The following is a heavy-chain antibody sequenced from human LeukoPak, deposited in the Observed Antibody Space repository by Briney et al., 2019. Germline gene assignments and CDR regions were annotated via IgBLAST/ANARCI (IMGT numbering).Heavy chain of an antibody. Sequence: GGSLRLSCAASGITVNANSMSWVRLEPGKGLEWVSIIYSGGNTNYADSVKGRFTISRDNSENTVYLQMNSLRAEDTTVYYYTRSDPPSYWGQGTLVNVSS. V-gene: IGHV3-66*01. CDR2: IYSGGNT. CDR3: TRSDPPSY. CDR1: GITVNANS. J-gene: IGHJ4*02.